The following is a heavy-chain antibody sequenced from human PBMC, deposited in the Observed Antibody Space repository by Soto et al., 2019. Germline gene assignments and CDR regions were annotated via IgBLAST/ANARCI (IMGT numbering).Heavy chain of an antibody. V-gene: IGHV4-30-2*01. Sequence: SETLSLTCAVSGGSIGGVGYSWSWIRQPPGGGLEWIGYMYHSGTFLKSPSLKTRLTMPLDMSKNQFSLTLNSMTAADTAVYYCARAQFYSGSGNYNNLMFDAWGQGIQVTVSS. CDR2: MYHSGTF. J-gene: IGHJ5*02. D-gene: IGHD3-10*01. CDR1: GGSIGGVGYS. CDR3: ARAQFYSGSGNYNNLMFDA.